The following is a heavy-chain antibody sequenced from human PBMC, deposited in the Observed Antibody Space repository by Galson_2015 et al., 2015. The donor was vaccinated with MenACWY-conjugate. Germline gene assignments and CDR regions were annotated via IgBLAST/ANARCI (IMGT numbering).Heavy chain of an antibody. V-gene: IGHV4-39*07. J-gene: IGHJ4*02. D-gene: IGHD5-24*01. CDR1: GGSLSSTNYY. CDR3: ARSFDPGNSRDGFTKYYFDY. CDR2: IYYSGST. Sequence: ETLSLTCNVSGGSLSSTNYYWGWIRQSPGRGLEWIGSIYYSGSTYYNPSLKSRVTISVDTSKNQFSLKLSSVTAADTAVYYCARSFDPGNSRDGFTKYYFDYWGQGPLVTVSS.